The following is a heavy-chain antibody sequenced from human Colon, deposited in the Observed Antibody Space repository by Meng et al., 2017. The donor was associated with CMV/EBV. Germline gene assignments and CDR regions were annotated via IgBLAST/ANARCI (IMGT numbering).Heavy chain of an antibody. CDR1: GFSFSNYE. Sequence: GESLKISCVVSGFSFSNYEMTWVRQAPGKGLEWVSYISSRSSTIYYADSVKGRFTISRENAKNSVYLQMNSLRAEDTAIYYCARERIVEVPAAAYFQHWGQGTLVTVSS. J-gene: IGHJ1*01. D-gene: IGHD2-2*01. CDR3: ARERIVEVPAAAYFQH. V-gene: IGHV3-48*03. CDR2: ISSRSSTI.